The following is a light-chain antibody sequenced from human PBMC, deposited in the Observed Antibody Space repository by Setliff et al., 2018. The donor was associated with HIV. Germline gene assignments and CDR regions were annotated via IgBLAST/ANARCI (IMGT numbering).Light chain of an antibody. Sequence: SYELAQPPSVSVSPGQTASITCSGHKLGDKYACWYQQKPGQSPVLVIYQDNKRPSGIPERFSGSNSGNTATLTISGTQAMDEADYYCQAWDSSTAWNVFGTGTKGTVL. CDR2: QDN. J-gene: IGLJ1*01. CDR3: QAWDSSTAWNV. V-gene: IGLV3-1*01. CDR1: KLGDKY.